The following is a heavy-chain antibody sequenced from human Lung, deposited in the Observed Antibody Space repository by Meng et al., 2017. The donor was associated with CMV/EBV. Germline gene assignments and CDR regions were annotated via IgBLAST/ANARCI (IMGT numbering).Heavy chain of an antibody. CDR2: TSYDGSNK. D-gene: IGHD6-19*01. Sequence: GPVRGVSQAAGTLKLPLGAAGCPLSSYAVHGGRQAAGKGAEGVPITSYDGSNKYYPVLVQGRFTISRDNSKNALYWQMNSLRAEETAVYYCARGQWHSLDYWSQGTLVTVSS. CDR3: ARGQWHSLDY. J-gene: IGHJ4*02. CDR1: GCPLSSYA. V-gene: IGHV3-30-3*02.